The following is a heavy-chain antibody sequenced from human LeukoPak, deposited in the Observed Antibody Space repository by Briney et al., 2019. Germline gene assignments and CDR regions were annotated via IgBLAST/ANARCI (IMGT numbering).Heavy chain of an antibody. CDR3: TTYGSGRKFDY. V-gene: IGHV3-15*04. Sequence: GGSLRLSCAASGFSFSDAWMSWVGQIPGKGLEWFGRIESKTDGGTTDYAAPVKGRFTISRDDSTNTLYLQMNSLKSEDTAVYYCTTYGSGRKFDYWGQGILVTVSS. D-gene: IGHD3-10*01. CDR1: GFSFSDAW. J-gene: IGHJ4*02. CDR2: IESKTDGGTT.